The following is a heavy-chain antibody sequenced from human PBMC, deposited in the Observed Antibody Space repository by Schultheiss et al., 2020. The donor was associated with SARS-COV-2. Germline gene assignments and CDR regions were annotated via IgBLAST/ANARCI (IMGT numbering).Heavy chain of an antibody. CDR3: ARDSSLMGWYQLLYSYFDY. Sequence: GGSLRLSCAASGFTFSSYAMSWVRQAPGKGLEWVAVISYDGSNKYYADSVKGRFTISRDNSKNTLYLQMNSLRAEDTAVYYCARDSSLMGWYQLLYSYFDYWGQGTLVTVSS. D-gene: IGHD2-2*02. CDR2: ISYDGSNK. V-gene: IGHV3-30*04. CDR1: GFTFSSYA. J-gene: IGHJ4*02.